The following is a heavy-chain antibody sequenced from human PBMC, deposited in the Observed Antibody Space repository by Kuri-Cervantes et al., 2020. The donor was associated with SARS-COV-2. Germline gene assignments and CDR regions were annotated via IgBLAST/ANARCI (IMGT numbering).Heavy chain of an antibody. V-gene: IGHV3-23*01. J-gene: IGHJ4*02. CDR1: GFTFSSYA. CDR2: ISGSGGST. Sequence: GGSLRLSCAASGFTFSSYAMSWVRQAPGKGLEWVSAISGSGGSTYYADSVKGRFTISRDNSKNTLYLQMNSLRAEDTAVYYCARDWNGDYVFDYWGQGTRVTGYS. D-gene: IGHD4-17*01. CDR3: ARDWNGDYVFDY.